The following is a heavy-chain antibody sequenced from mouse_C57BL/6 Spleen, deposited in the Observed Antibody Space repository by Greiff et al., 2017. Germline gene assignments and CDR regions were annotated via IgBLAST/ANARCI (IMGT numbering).Heavy chain of an antibody. CDR3: ARSNWGYAMDY. Sequence: QVQLQQPGAELVKPGASVKMSCKASGYTFPSYWITWVKQRPGQGLEWIGDIYPGSGSTNYNEKFKSKATLTVDTSSSTAYMQRSSLTSEDSAVYYCARSNWGYAMDYWGQGTSVTVSS. V-gene: IGHV1-55*01. CDR2: IYPGSGST. J-gene: IGHJ4*01. CDR1: GYTFPSYW. D-gene: IGHD4-1*01.